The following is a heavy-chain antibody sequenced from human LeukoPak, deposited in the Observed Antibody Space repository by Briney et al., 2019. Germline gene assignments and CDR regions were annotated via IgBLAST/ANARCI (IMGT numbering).Heavy chain of an antibody. CDR3: ASPGYYDSSGYFPEY. J-gene: IGHJ4*02. Sequence: SETLSLTCTVSGGSISSYYWSWIRQPPGKGLEWIGYIYYSGSTNYNPSLKSRVTISVDTSKNQFSLKLSSVTAADTAVYYCASPGYYDSSGYFPEYWGQGTLVTVSS. CDR2: IYYSGST. CDR1: GGSISSYY. D-gene: IGHD3-22*01. V-gene: IGHV4-59*08.